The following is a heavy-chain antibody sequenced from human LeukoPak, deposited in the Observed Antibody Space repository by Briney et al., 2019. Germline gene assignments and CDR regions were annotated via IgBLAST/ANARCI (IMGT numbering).Heavy chain of an antibody. J-gene: IGHJ4*02. CDR2: IYTSGST. CDR1: GGSISSYY. D-gene: IGHD3-10*01. Sequence: SETLSLTCTVSGGSISSYYWSWIRQPAGKGLEWIGRIYTSGSTNYNPSLKSRVTMSVDTSKNQFSLKLSSVTAADTAVYYCARYKVITMVRGVTGGHFDYWGQGTLVTVSS. CDR3: ARYKVITMVRGVTGGHFDY. V-gene: IGHV4-4*07.